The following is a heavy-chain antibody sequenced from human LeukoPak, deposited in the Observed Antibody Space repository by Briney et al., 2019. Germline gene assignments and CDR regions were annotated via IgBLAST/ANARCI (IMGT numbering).Heavy chain of an antibody. D-gene: IGHD5-18*01. CDR1: GFTFSNYA. CDR3: AKLPGIQLWSFDY. CDR2: ISASGGST. Sequence: GGSLRLSCAASGFTFSNYAMSWVRQAPGKGLEWVSTISASGGSTYYADSVKGRFTISRDISKNTLYLQMNSLRAEDTAVYYCAKLPGIQLWSFDYWGQGTLVTVSS. V-gene: IGHV3-23*01. J-gene: IGHJ4*02.